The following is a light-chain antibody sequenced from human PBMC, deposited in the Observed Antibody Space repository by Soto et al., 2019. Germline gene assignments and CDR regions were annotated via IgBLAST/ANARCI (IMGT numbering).Light chain of an antibody. CDR2: AAT. Sequence: DFQMTQSPSSLSASVGDRITITCRASQTVSYFLNWYQHKPGKPPRLLIYAATSLEGGVPSRFSGSGSGTDFTLTISSLQPEDFATYYCQQLSRYPLTFGGGTKVDIK. CDR3: QQLSRYPLT. V-gene: IGKV1-39*01. CDR1: QTVSYF. J-gene: IGKJ4*01.